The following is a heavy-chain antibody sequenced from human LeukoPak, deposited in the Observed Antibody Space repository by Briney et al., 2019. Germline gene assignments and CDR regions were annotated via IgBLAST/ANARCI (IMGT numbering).Heavy chain of an antibody. CDR1: GFTLNNAW. Sequence: GGSLRLSCAASGFTLNNAWMNWVRQAPGKGLEWVGRIKSKNVGGTTDYAAPVKGRFTISRDDSKNTVYLQMNSLKIEDTTVYYCTSHAAFDPWGQGTLVTVSS. J-gene: IGHJ5*02. CDR3: TSHAAFDP. CDR2: IKSKNVGGTT. V-gene: IGHV3-15*01.